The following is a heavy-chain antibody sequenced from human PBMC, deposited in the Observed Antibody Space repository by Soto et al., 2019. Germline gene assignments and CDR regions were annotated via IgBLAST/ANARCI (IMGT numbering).Heavy chain of an antibody. CDR3: AKVQGYSSGWHFDY. J-gene: IGHJ4*02. D-gene: IGHD6-19*01. CDR2: ISYDGSNK. Sequence: QVQLVESGGGVVQPGRSLRLSCAASGFTFSSYGMHWVRQAPGKGLEWVAVISYDGSNKYDADSVKGRFTISRDNSKNTLYLQMNSLRAEGTAVYYCAKVQGYSSGWHFDYWGQGTLVTVSS. CDR1: GFTFSSYG. V-gene: IGHV3-30*18.